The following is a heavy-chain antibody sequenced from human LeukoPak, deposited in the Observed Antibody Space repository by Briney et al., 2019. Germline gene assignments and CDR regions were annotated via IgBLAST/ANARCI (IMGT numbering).Heavy chain of an antibody. J-gene: IGHJ4*02. D-gene: IGHD3-3*01. V-gene: IGHV3-53*01. CDR3: AKAIKYYDFWSGPYFDY. Sequence: GGSLRLSCAASGFSVGSNYMSWVRQAPGKGLEWVSVIFSGGTTYYADSVKGRFTISRDNSKNTLYLQMNSLRAEDTAVYYCAKAIKYYDFWSGPYFDYWGQGTLVTVSS. CDR2: IFSGGTT. CDR1: GFSVGSNY.